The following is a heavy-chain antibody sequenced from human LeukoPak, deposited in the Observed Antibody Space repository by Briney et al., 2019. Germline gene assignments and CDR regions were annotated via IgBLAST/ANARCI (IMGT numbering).Heavy chain of an antibody. Sequence: GGSLRLSCAASGFTFSSCWMHWVRQDPGTGLVWVSLINSDGSSTNYADSVKGRFTISRDNAKNTLYLQMNSLRAEDTAVYYCATDVPAVTIFGYWGQGTLVTVSS. CDR1: GFTFSSCW. V-gene: IGHV3-74*01. CDR3: ATDVPAVTIFGY. D-gene: IGHD2-2*01. J-gene: IGHJ4*02. CDR2: INSDGSST.